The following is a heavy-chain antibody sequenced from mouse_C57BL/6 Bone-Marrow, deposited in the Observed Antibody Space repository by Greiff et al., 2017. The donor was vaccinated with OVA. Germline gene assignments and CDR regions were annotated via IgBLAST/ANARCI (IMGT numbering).Heavy chain of an antibody. V-gene: IGHV1-50*01. D-gene: IGHD3-2*02. Sequence: QVQLQQPGAELVKPGASVKLSCKASGYTFTSYWMQWVKQRPGQGLEWIGELDPSDSYTNYNQKFKGKATLTVDTSSSTASMQRSSLTSEDSAGYCCGRDSSGYGAWFAYWGQGTLVTVSA. CDR2: LDPSDSYT. CDR1: GYTFTSYW. J-gene: IGHJ3*01. CDR3: GRDSSGYGAWFAY.